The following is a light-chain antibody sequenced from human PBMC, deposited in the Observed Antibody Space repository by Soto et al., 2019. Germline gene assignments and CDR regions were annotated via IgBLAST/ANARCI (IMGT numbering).Light chain of an antibody. Sequence: ETVMTQSPAALSVSPGERATLSCRASQNVYNNLAWYQQKPGQAPRLLIYHASSRATGIPARFSGSGSGTAFTLTISSLQSEDFAVYYCQQYNEWPLTFGGGTKVEIK. CDR2: HAS. J-gene: IGKJ4*01. CDR3: QQYNEWPLT. V-gene: IGKV3-15*01. CDR1: QNVYNN.